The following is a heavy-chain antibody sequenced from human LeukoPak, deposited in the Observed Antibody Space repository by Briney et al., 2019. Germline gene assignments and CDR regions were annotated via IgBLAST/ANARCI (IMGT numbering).Heavy chain of an antibody. D-gene: IGHD3-22*01. V-gene: IGHV4-59*08. CDR1: GGSISSYY. CDR2: IYYSGST. CDR3: ARHGDYYDSSGHYYVLNAFDI. Sequence: SETLSLTCTVSGGSISSYYWSWIRQPPGKGLEWIGYIYYSGSTNYNPSLKSRVTISVDTSKNQFSLKLSSVTAADTAVYYCARHGDYYDSSGHYYVLNAFDIWGQGTMVTVSS. J-gene: IGHJ3*02.